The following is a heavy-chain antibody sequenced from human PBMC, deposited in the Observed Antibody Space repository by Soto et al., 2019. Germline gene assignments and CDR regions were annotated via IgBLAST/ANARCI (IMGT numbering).Heavy chain of an antibody. Sequence: EVQLVESGGGLVQPGGSLRLSCAASGFTFSAFEMNWVRQAPGKGLEWLSYIYNSGSTMTYADSVKGRFASSRDNAKNSLYLHMYSLRAEDTAVYYCARESGGTGLDVWGQGTTVTVSS. CDR2: IYNSGSTM. V-gene: IGHV3-48*03. D-gene: IGHD1-1*01. CDR1: GFTFSAFE. CDR3: ARESGGTGLDV. J-gene: IGHJ6*02.